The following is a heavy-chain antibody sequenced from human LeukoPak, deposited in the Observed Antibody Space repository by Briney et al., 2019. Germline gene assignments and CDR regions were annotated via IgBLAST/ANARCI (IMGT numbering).Heavy chain of an antibody. CDR1: GYSISSGYY. CDR3: AREYRSSWYLNWFDP. Sequence: AETLSLTCTVSGYSISSGYYWGWSRQPPGKRLEWIGSIYHSGSTYYNPSLKSRATISIDTFKNQFYLKLSSVTAADTAVYYCAREYRSSWYLNWFDPWGQGTLVTVSS. D-gene: IGHD6-13*01. J-gene: IGHJ5*02. V-gene: IGHV4-38-2*02. CDR2: IYHSGST.